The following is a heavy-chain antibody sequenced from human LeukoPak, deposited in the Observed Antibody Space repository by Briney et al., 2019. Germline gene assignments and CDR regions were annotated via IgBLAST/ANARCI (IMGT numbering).Heavy chain of an antibody. V-gene: IGHV4-34*01. Sequence: SETLSLTCAVYGGSFSGYYWSWIRQPPGKGLEWIGEINHSGSTNYNPSLKSRVTISVDTSKNQFSLKLSSVTAADTAVNYCASSTIFGVVANWFDPWGQGTLVTVSS. CDR2: INHSGST. J-gene: IGHJ5*02. D-gene: IGHD3-3*01. CDR3: ASSTIFGVVANWFDP. CDR1: GGSFSGYY.